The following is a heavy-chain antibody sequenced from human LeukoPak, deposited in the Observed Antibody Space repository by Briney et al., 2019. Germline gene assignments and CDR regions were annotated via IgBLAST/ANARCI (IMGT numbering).Heavy chain of an antibody. CDR1: GFTFRTSG. D-gene: IGHD5-18*01. Sequence: GGSLRLSCTASGFTFRTSGMHWVRQAPGKGLEWVGFIQHDETEIYSADSVRGRFTFSRDNFKSTVYLQMNSLRAEDTAVYYCAKGYRYSYGSYAFDIWGQGTMVTVSS. CDR2: IQHDETEI. V-gene: IGHV3-30*02. J-gene: IGHJ3*02. CDR3: AKGYRYSYGSYAFDI.